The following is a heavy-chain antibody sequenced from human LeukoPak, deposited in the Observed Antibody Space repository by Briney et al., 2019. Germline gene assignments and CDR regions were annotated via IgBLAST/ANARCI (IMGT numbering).Heavy chain of an antibody. Sequence: ASVKVSCKASGYTSNSYGFTWVRQAPGQGPQWIGWISGNNDYTKYAHNLQGRVTMTTDTSTSTAYMELRSLRPDDTAVYYCANVAKGRYFFYYMDVWGTGTTVTVSS. J-gene: IGHJ6*03. D-gene: IGHD2-15*01. CDR1: GYTSNSYG. CDR3: ANVAKGRYFFYYMDV. V-gene: IGHV1-18*01. CDR2: ISGNNDYT.